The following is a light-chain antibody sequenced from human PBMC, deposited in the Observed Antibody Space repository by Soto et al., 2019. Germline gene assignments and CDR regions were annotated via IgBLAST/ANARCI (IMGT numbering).Light chain of an antibody. V-gene: IGKV3D-11*01. CDR3: QQRFSWRS. Sequence: IVLAQSPATLSLSPGERATLSCRASQDVGHYLAWYQQRPGQAPRLLIYDASNRATGIPPRFSGSGSGTDFTLTISSLEPEDFAVYYCQQRFSWRSFGPGTRVDFK. CDR1: QDVGHY. CDR2: DAS. J-gene: IGKJ3*01.